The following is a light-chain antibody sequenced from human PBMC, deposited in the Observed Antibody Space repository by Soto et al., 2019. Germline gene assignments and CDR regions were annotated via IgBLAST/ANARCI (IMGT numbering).Light chain of an antibody. CDR3: LQYNYYPLT. V-gene: IGKV1-5*03. J-gene: IGKJ4*01. CDR1: QSISYW. Sequence: DIQMTQSPSTLSASVGDRVTITCRASQSISYWLAWYQQRPGKAPRLLIYKASSLQSGVSSRFSGSGSGTEFTLTISSLQPDDFATYFCLQYNYYPLTFGGGTKVEIK. CDR2: KAS.